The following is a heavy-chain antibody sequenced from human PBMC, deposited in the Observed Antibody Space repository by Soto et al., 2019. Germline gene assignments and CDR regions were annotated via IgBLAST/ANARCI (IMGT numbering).Heavy chain of an antibody. V-gene: IGHV4-34*01. Sequence: SETLSLTCAVYGGSFSGYYWSWIRQPPGKGLEWIGEINHSGSTNYNPSLKSRVTISVDTSKNQLSLKLSSVTAADTAVYYCARGTTPYSSSSRGDWFDPWGQGTLVTVSS. CDR1: GGSFSGYY. D-gene: IGHD6-6*01. J-gene: IGHJ5*02. CDR3: ARGTTPYSSSSRGDWFDP. CDR2: INHSGST.